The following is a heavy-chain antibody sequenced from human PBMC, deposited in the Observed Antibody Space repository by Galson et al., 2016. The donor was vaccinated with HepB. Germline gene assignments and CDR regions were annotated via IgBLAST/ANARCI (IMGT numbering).Heavy chain of an antibody. CDR2: IDWRNDK. J-gene: IGHJ4*02. V-gene: IGHV2-70*01. CDR3: ARTVLTGRSSGTDFDF. Sequence: PALVLPTQTLTLTCSFSGFSLTTTHMCVSWIRQPPGKALEWLALIDWRNDKYYNISLKTRLTISKDTSTNQVVLTMTNMDPVDTATYYCARTVLTGRSSGTDFDFWGQGTLVTVSS. CDR1: GFSLTTTHMC. D-gene: IGHD6-13*01.